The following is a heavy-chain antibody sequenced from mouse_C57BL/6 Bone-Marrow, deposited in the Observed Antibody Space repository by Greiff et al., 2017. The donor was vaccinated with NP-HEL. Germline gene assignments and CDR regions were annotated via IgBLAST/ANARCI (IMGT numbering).Heavy chain of an antibody. D-gene: IGHD2-10*01. V-gene: IGHV14-4*01. CDR2: IDPENGDT. Sequence: EVMLVESGAELVRPGASVKLSCTASGFNIKDDYMHWVKQRPEQGLEWIGWIDPENGDTEYASKFQGKATITADTSSNTAYLQLSSLTSEDTAVYYCTPYPGAMDYWGQGTSVTVSS. J-gene: IGHJ4*01. CDR1: GFNIKDDY. CDR3: TPYPGAMDY.